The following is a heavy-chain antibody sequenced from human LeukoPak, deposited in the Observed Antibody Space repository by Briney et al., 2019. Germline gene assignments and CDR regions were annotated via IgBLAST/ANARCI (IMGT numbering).Heavy chain of an antibody. D-gene: IGHD7-27*01. Sequence: GGSLRLSCAASGFTLSSYAMNWVRQAPGKGLECVSYISSNGGPIYYADSVKGRFTISRDNAKNTLYVEMNSLREEDTAVYYCARNNWGMDYWGRGALVTVSS. J-gene: IGHJ4*02. CDR1: GFTLSSYA. V-gene: IGHV3-48*03. CDR3: ARNNWGMDY. CDR2: ISSNGGPI.